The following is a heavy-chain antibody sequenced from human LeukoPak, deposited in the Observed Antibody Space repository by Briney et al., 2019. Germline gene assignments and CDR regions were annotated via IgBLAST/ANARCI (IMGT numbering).Heavy chain of an antibody. D-gene: IGHD3-3*01. CDR1: GYAFTGYD. CDR2: MNPNSGNT. Sequence: ASVKVSCKASGYAFTGYDINWVRQATGQGLEWMGWMNPNSGNTGYAQKFQGRVTITRNTSISTAYMELSSLRSEDTAVYYCARGRFLEWLGNDYWGQGTLVTVSS. CDR3: ARGRFLEWLGNDY. V-gene: IGHV1-8*01. J-gene: IGHJ4*02.